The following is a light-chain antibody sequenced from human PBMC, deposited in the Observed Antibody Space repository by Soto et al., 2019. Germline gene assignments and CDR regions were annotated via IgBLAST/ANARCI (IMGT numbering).Light chain of an antibody. CDR1: QSVSSY. CDR2: DAS. Sequence: EIVLTQSPATLSLSPGERATLSCRASQSVSSYLAWYQQKPGQAPRLLIYDASNRATGIPARFSGSGSGTDFTLTISSLEPEDFAVYYCQQRSNWPPAAFFGGGTKVEIK. CDR3: QQRSNWPPAAF. V-gene: IGKV3-11*01. J-gene: IGKJ4*01.